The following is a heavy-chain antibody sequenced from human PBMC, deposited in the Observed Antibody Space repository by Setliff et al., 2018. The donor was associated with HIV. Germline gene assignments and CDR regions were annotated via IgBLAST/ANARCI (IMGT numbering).Heavy chain of an antibody. V-gene: IGHV4-4*02. D-gene: IGHD6-13*01. Sequence: PSETLSLTCAVSGGSISSSNWWTWVRQSPGKGLEWIGDIYHSGTTNYNPSLKSRVTISVDKSKNQISLKMTSVTAADTAVYYCTRHRDPPGSSWIYYYSYMDVWGKGTTVTVSS. CDR2: IYHSGTT. CDR1: GGSISSSNW. J-gene: IGHJ6*03. CDR3: TRHRDPPGSSWIYYYSYMDV.